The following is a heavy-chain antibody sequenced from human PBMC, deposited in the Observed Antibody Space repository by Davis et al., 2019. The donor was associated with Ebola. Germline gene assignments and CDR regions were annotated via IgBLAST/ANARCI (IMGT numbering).Heavy chain of an antibody. V-gene: IGHV1-45*03. CDR3: VRSGYTYGYGMDV. J-gene: IGHJ6*02. Sequence: SVKVSCKASGYTFTGHYMHWVRQAPRQALEWMGWITPFNGNTNYAQKFQDRVTMTRNTSISTVYMELSSLRSEDTAVYYCVRSGYTYGYGMDVWGQGTTVTVSS. CDR1: GYTFTGHY. CDR2: ITPFNGNT. D-gene: IGHD5-18*01.